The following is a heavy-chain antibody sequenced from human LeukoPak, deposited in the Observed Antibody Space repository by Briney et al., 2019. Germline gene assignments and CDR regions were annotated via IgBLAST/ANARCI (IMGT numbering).Heavy chain of an antibody. CDR2: INPNSGGT. CDR3: AIVNPPIAAAGNYYFDY. J-gene: IGHJ4*02. CDR1: GYTFTGFY. V-gene: IGHV1-2*02. D-gene: IGHD6-13*01. Sequence: ASVKVSCKASGYTFTGFYMHWVRQAPGQGLEWMGWINPNSGGTNYAQKFQGRVTMTRDTSISTAYMELSRLRSDDTAVYYCAIVNPPIAAAGNYYFDYWGQGTLVTVSS.